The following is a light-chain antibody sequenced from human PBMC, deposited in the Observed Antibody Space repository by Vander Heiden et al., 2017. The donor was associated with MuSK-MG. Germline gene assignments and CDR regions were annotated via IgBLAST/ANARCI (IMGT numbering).Light chain of an antibody. CDR1: TSDVGDYNY. V-gene: IGLV2-11*01. Sequence: QSALTQPRSVSGSPGQSVTISCTGTTSDVGDYNYVSWYQHHPGKAPTIVIRDVTKRPSGVPDRFSGSKSGTTAYLTISGLQADDEADYYCCSYAGADTFVIFGGGTTLTVL. CDR2: DVT. CDR3: CSYAGADTFVI. J-gene: IGLJ2*01.